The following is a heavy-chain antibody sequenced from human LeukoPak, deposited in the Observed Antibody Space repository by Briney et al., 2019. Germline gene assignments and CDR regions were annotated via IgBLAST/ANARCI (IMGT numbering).Heavy chain of an antibody. CDR2: IYSSGST. CDR3: ARDGGLAPYSSSTPFDY. D-gene: IGHD6-6*01. J-gene: IGHJ4*02. CDR1: GFTVSTNY. V-gene: IGHV3-66*03. Sequence: GGSLRLSCAASGFTVSTNYVSWVRQAPGKGLEWVSVIYSSGSTYYADSVKGRFTIFRDNSKNTLYLQMNSLRAEDTAVYYCARDGGLAPYSSSTPFDYWGQGTLVTVSS.